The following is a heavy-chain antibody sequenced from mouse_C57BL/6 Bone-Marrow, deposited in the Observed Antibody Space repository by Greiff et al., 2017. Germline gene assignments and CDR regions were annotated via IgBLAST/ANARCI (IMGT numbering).Heavy chain of an antibody. CDR1: GYTFTSYG. D-gene: IGHD4-1*02. V-gene: IGHV1-81*01. CDR3: ARWHPTGLDY. Sequence: VQLQQSGAELARPGASVKLSCKASGYTFTSYGISWVKQRTGPGLEWIGEIYPRSGNTYYNEKFKGKATLAADKSSSTAYMELRILTSEDSAVYFCARWHPTGLDYWGQGTTLTVSS. J-gene: IGHJ2*01. CDR2: IYPRSGNT.